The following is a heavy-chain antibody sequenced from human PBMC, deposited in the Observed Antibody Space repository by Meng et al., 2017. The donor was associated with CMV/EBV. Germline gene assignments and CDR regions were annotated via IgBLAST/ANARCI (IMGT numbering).Heavy chain of an antibody. D-gene: IGHD3-3*01. J-gene: IGHJ4*02. CDR2: IIPILGIA. Sequence: SVKVSCKASGGTFSSYAISWVRQAPGQGLEWMGGIIPILGIANYAQKFQGRVTITADKSTSTAYMELSRLRSDDTAVYYCARVPASGYDFWSGYYHFDYWGQGTLVTVSS. CDR3: ARVPASGYDFWSGYYHFDY. CDR1: GGTFSSYA. V-gene: IGHV1-69*10.